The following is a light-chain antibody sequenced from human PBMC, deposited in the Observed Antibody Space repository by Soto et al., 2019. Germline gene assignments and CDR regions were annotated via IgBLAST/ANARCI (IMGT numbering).Light chain of an antibody. CDR1: QSVYSNY. J-gene: IGKJ1*01. CDR2: GAS. V-gene: IGKV3-20*01. CDR3: QQYVSSPRT. Sequence: EIVLTQSPGTLSLSPGERATLSCRASQSVYSNYLAWYQQKPGQAPRLLIYGASIRATGIPDRFSGSGSGTDFTLTISGLEPEDFAVYYCQQYVSSPRTFGQGTKVEIK.